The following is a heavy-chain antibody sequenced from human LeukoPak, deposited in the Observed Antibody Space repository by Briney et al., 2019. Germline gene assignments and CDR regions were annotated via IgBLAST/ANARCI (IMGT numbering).Heavy chain of an antibody. D-gene: IGHD3-22*01. CDR2: INHSGST. CDR1: GGSFSGYY. CDR3: ADSSGYYSAKYFQH. Sequence: SETLSLTCAVYGGSFSGYYWSWIRQPPGKGLEWIGEINHSGSTNYNPSLKSRVTISVDTSKNQFSLKLSSVTAADTAVYYCADSSGYYSAKYFQHWGQGTLVTVSS. V-gene: IGHV4-34*01. J-gene: IGHJ1*01.